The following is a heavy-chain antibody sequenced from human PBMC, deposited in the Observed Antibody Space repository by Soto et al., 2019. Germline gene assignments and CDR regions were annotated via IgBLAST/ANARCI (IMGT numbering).Heavy chain of an antibody. J-gene: IGHJ5*02. Sequence: WSLRLSCAASGFIFENFGMSWVRQAPGKGLEWISSISGSGFKKYYADSVKGRFTISRDNSKSTVCLELNNLSAEDTAVYHCAKNQGVELVPLATVDWFDPWGQGSVVTVSS. CDR1: GFIFENFG. V-gene: IGHV3-23*01. CDR2: ISGSGFKK. CDR3: AKNQGVELVPLATVDWFDP. D-gene: IGHD1-26*01.